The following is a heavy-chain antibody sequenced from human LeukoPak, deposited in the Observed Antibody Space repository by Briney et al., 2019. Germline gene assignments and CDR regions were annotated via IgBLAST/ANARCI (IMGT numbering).Heavy chain of an antibody. CDR3: ARGSGYSSGWYPIVDY. V-gene: IGHV4-59*01. Sequence: SETLSLTCTVSGGSISSYYWSWIRQPPGKGLEWSGYIYYSGSTNYNPSLKSRVTISVDTSKNQFSLKLSSVTAADTAVYYCARGSGYSSGWYPIVDYWGQGTLVTVSS. J-gene: IGHJ4*02. CDR2: IYYSGST. D-gene: IGHD6-19*01. CDR1: GGSISSYY.